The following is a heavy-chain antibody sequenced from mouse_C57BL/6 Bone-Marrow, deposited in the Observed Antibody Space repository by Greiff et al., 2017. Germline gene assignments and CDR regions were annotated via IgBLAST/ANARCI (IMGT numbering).Heavy chain of an antibody. CDR3: ARHRLLRFYYLDY. CDR2: IHPNSGST. V-gene: IGHV1-64*01. Sequence: QVQLQQPGAELVKPGASVKLSCKASGYTFTSSWMHWVKQRPGQGLEWIGIIHPNSGSTNYNEKFKSKATLPVDTSSSTAYMQLSSLTSEDSAVYYCARHRLLRFYYLDYWGQGTTLTVSS. CDR1: GYTFTSSW. D-gene: IGHD2-3*01. J-gene: IGHJ2*01.